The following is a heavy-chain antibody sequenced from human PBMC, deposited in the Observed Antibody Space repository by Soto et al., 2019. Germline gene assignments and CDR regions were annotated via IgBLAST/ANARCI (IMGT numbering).Heavy chain of an antibody. J-gene: IGHJ6*02. Sequence: PGRSLRLSCRASGFTFKNYAMTWVRKCPGKGLQWVSLMTGGGTTDYADSAKGRFIISRDNSKNTLSLQMHNLRADDTALYYCAKLKGGLGRFYGLDAWGQGTMVTVSS. V-gene: IGHV3-23*01. D-gene: IGHD3-3*01. CDR3: AKLKGGLGRFYGLDA. CDR1: GFTFKNYA. CDR2: MTGGGTT.